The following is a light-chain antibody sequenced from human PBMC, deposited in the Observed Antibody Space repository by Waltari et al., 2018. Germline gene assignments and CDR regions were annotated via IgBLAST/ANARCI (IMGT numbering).Light chain of an antibody. CDR3: QVWDTSIDLSV. CDR1: DIADKN. CDR2: YDS. V-gene: IGLV3-21*04. J-gene: IGLJ1*01. Sequence: SYVLTQAPSVSVAPGETARITSGGNDIADKNVDWYQQKPGQAPVLVIFYDSDRPSGIPERFSGSNSGNTATLTISRAEAGDEADYYCQVWDTSIDLSVFGTGTKVTVL.